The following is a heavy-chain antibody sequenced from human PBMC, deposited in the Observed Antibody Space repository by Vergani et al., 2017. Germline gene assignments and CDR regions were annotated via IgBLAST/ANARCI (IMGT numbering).Heavy chain of an antibody. CDR3: AKGGGGAHTRYYYMDV. CDR2: ISGSGATS. J-gene: IGHJ6*03. V-gene: IGHV3-23*01. CDR1: GFTFTSYA. D-gene: IGHD3-10*01. Sequence: EVRLLESGGGLVQPGGSLRLSCVGSGFTFTSYAMNWVRQAPGKGLEWVSGISGSGATSYYAESMKGRFAMSRDNSKNTVYVQMNNLKPEDTAVYYCAKGGGGAHTRYYYMDVWGKGTTVTVSS.